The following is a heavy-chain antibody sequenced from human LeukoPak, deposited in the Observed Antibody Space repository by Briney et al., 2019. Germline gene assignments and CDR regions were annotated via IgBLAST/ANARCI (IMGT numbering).Heavy chain of an antibody. V-gene: IGHV3-74*01. D-gene: IGHD3-22*01. CDR3: AREYYYDSSGYYPVDY. J-gene: IGHJ4*02. CDR2: INSDGSST. Sequence: QTGGSLRLSCAASGFTFSSYWMHWVRQAPGKGLVWVSRINSDGSSTSYADSVKGRFTISRDNAKNTLYLQMNSLRAEDTAVYYCAREYYYDSSGYYPVDYWGQGTLVTVSS. CDR1: GFTFSSYW.